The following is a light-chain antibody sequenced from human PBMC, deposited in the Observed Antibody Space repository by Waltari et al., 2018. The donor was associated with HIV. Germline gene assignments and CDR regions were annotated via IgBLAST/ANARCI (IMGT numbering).Light chain of an antibody. CDR2: EVR. V-gene: IGLV2-14*01. J-gene: IGLJ1*01. Sequence: QSALTQPASVSGSPGQSITISCTGTSSDVGGYNYVSWYKQHPGKAPKLMIYEVRNRPSGVSNRFSGSKSCNTASLSISGLQAEDDSDYYCSSYTSSSTLVVFGTGTKVTVL. CDR3: SSYTSSSTLVV. CDR1: SSDVGGYNY.